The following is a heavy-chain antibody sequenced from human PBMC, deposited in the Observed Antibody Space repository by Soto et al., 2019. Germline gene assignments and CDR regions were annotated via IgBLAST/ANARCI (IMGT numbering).Heavy chain of an antibody. V-gene: IGHV1-69*01. CDR2: IIPLFGTR. J-gene: IGHJ4*02. D-gene: IGHD1-1*01. CDR1: GGSFSNFA. Sequence: KVSCKASGGSFSNFAISWVRQAPGQGLEWMGGIIPLFGTRNYAQNFQGRVTITADESMSTAYMELSSLRSEDTAVYYCARGRYKDNFGTYYFDYWGQGALVTVSS. CDR3: ARGRYKDNFGTYYFDY.